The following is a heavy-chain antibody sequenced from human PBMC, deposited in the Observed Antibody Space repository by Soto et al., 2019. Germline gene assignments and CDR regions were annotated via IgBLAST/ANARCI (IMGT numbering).Heavy chain of an antibody. J-gene: IGHJ5*02. CDR3: ARWYVAAAAP. V-gene: IGHV4-39*01. Sequence: SETLSLNCTVSGGSISSSSYYWGWIRQPPGKGLEWIGSIYYSGSTYYNPSLKSRVTISVDTSKNQFSLKLSSVTAADTAVYYCARWYVAAAAPWGQGTLVTAPQ. CDR1: GGSISSSSYY. CDR2: IYYSGST. D-gene: IGHD6-13*01.